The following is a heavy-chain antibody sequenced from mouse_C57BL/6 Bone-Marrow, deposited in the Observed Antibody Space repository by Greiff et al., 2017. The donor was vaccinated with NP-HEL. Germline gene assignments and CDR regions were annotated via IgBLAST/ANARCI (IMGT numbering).Heavy chain of an antibody. Sequence: VQLKQSGPELVKPGDSVKISCKASGYSFTGYFMNWVMQSHGKSLEWIGRINPYNGDTFYNQKFKGKATLTVDKSSSTAHMELRSLTSEDSAVYYCAREDYGSSYEGFAYWGQGTLVTVSA. CDR2: INPYNGDT. CDR1: GYSFTGYF. V-gene: IGHV1-20*01. CDR3: AREDYGSSYEGFAY. J-gene: IGHJ3*01. D-gene: IGHD1-1*01.